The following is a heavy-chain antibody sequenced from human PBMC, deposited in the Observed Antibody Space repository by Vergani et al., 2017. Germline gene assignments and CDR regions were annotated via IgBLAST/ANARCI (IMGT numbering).Heavy chain of an antibody. CDR3: ATIGYRRWGYYFDY. D-gene: IGHD2-2*02. CDR2: ICYTEAT. V-gene: IGHV4-4*03. J-gene: IGHJ4*02. Sequence: QVQLQESGPGLVKPPGTLSLTCAVSGDSISSNNCWTWVRQPPGKGLEWIGEICYTEATKYSPSLKSRVTVSVDESRNLFSLRLNSVTAADTAVYYCATIGYRRWGYYFDYWGQGILVTVSS. CDR1: GDSISSNNC.